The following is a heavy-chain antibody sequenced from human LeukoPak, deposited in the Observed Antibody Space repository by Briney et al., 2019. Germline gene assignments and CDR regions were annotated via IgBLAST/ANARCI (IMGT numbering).Heavy chain of an antibody. CDR2: IIPIFGTA. CDR1: GGTFSSYA. D-gene: IGHD2-2*02. CDR3: ARDFGGYCSSTSCYKGGNWFDP. Sequence: SVKVSCKASGGTFSSYAISWVRQAPGQGLEWMGGIIPIFGTANYAQKFQGRVTITTDESTSTAYMELSSLRSEDTAVYYCARDFGGYCSSTSCYKGGNWFDPWGQGTLVTVSS. V-gene: IGHV1-69*05. J-gene: IGHJ5*02.